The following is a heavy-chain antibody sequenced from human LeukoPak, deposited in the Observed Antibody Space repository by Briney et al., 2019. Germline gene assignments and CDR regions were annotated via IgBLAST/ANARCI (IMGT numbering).Heavy chain of an antibody. J-gene: IGHJ3*02. Sequence: GASVKVSCKASGGTFSSYTISWVRQAPGQGLEWMGRIIPILAIANYAQKFQGRVTINADKSTSTAYMDLSSLRSEDTAVYYCARTVTTGNDAFDIWGQGTMVTVSS. CDR3: ARTVTTGNDAFDI. V-gene: IGHV1-69*02. CDR1: GGTFSSYT. CDR2: IIPILAIA. D-gene: IGHD4-17*01.